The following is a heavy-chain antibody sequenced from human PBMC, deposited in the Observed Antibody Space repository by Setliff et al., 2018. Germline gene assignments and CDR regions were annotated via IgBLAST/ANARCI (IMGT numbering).Heavy chain of an antibody. D-gene: IGHD2-15*01. V-gene: IGHV3-21*01. CDR2: ISRDSLHI. Sequence: SLRLSCAASGFTFSTYSMNWIRQAPGKGLEWVSSISRDSLHIYHADSLKGRFTISRDNAKNSLYLQMNNLRAEDTAVYYCARDEVNCSGSKCYSGFDSWGQGTLVTVSS. J-gene: IGHJ4*02. CDR1: GFTFSTYS. CDR3: ARDEVNCSGSKCYSGFDS.